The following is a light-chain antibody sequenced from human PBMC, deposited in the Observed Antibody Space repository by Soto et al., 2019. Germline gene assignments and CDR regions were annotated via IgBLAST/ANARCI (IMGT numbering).Light chain of an antibody. J-gene: IGKJ4*01. CDR1: QSVSRNY. CDR3: QQYGSTPLT. V-gene: IGKV3-20*01. CDR2: GAS. Sequence: ESGLPQSQGTLSFSPGGRATLSCRASQSVSRNYVAWYQQKPGQAPRLLIYGASSRASGIPDRFSGSGSGADFTLSITRLEPEDFALCYCQQYGSTPLTFGGGTKVDI.